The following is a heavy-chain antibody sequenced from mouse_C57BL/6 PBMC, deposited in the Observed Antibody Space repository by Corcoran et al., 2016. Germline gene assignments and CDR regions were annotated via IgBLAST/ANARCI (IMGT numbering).Heavy chain of an antibody. CDR3: ARCYGSREPFAY. Sequence: EVQLQQSGPVLVKPGASVKMSCKASGYTFTDYYMNWVKQSHGKSLEWIGVINPYNGGTSYNQKFKGKATLTVDKSSSTAYMELNSLTSEDSAVYYCARCYGSREPFAYWGQGTLVTVSA. J-gene: IGHJ3*01. V-gene: IGHV1-19*01. CDR1: GYTFTDYY. D-gene: IGHD1-1*01. CDR2: INPYNGGT.